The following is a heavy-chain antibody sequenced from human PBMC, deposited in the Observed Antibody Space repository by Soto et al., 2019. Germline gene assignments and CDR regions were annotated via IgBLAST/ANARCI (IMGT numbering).Heavy chain of an antibody. V-gene: IGHV3-23*01. J-gene: IGHJ5*02. CDR2: ISGSGDST. CDR3: AKDLPGELLSTCFDP. D-gene: IGHD1-26*01. CDR1: GFTFSSYA. Sequence: EVQLLESGGGLVQPGGSLRLSCAASGFTFSSYAMNWVRQAPGKGLEWVSAISGSGDSTYYVDSVKGRFTISRDNSNNTLYLHMNGLRAEDAAVYYCAKDLPGELLSTCFDPLGQGTLGTVSS.